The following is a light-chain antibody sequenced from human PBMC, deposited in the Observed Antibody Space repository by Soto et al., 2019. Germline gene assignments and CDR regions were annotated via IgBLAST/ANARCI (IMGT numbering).Light chain of an antibody. CDR1: QTVSSRY. CDR2: DAS. CDR3: QQYGSPPFA. V-gene: IGKV3-20*01. J-gene: IGKJ5*01. Sequence: EIVLTQPPGTLSIAPGERVPLSCRASQTVSSRYLAWYRQKPGQAPRLLIFDASRRAAGIPDRFSGSGSGTDFTLTINRLEPEDFAVYYCQQYGSPPFAFGQGTRLEIK.